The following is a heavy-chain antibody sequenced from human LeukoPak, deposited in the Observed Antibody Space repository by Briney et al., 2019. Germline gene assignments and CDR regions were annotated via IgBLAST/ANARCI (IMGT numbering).Heavy chain of an antibody. J-gene: IGHJ4*02. CDR1: GFTFSNFG. CDR3: ARDPLNRRWGSYYFDY. CDR2: ISYDGNNK. Sequence: GGSLRLSCAASGFTFSNFGMHWVRQAPGKGLEWVAVISYDGNNKEYADSVKGRFTISRDNSKSTVYLQVNSLRGEDTAVFYCARDPLNRRWGSYYFDYWGQGTLVTVSS. V-gene: IGHV3-30*03. D-gene: IGHD1-14*01.